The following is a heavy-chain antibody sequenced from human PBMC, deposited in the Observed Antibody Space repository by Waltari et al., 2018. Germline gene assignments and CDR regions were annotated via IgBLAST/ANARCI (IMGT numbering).Heavy chain of an antibody. CDR2: IIPIFGTA. V-gene: IGHV1-69*05. D-gene: IGHD6-13*01. CDR1: GGTFSSYA. Sequence: QVQLVQSGAEVKKPGSSVKVSCKASGGTFSSYAISWVRQATGQGIEWMGGIIPIFGTANYAQKFQGRVTITTDESTSTAYMELSSLRSEDTAVYYCARGKSIAAAERLDYYYGMDVWGQGTTVTVSS. J-gene: IGHJ6*02. CDR3: ARGKSIAAAERLDYYYGMDV.